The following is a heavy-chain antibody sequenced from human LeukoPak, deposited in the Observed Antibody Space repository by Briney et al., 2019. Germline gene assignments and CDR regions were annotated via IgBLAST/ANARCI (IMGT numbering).Heavy chain of an antibody. CDR1: GGSISSGSYY. J-gene: IGHJ4*02. D-gene: IGHD4-17*01. V-gene: IGHV4-61*02. CDR3: AREGATGGDYFLDY. CDR2: IYTSGST. Sequence: TLSLTCTVSGGSISSGSYYWSWIRQPAGKGLEWIGRIYTSGSTNYNPSLKSRVTISVDTSKNQFSLKLSSVIAAETAVYYCAREGATGGDYFLDYWGQGTLVTVSS.